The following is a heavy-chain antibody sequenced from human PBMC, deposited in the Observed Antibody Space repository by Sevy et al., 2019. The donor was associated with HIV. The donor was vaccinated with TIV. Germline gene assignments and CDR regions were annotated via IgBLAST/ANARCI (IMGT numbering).Heavy chain of an antibody. V-gene: IGHV1-18*01. J-gene: IGHJ6*02. D-gene: IGHD3-10*01. Sequence: ASVKVSCKASGYTFTSYGISWVRQAPGQGLEWMGWISAYNGNTNYAQKLQGRVTMTTDTSTSTAYMELRSLRSDDTAVYYCARSTYGSEKSPHPYYYYGMDVWGQGTTVTVSS. CDR2: ISAYNGNT. CDR3: ARSTYGSEKSPHPYYYYGMDV. CDR1: GYTFTSYG.